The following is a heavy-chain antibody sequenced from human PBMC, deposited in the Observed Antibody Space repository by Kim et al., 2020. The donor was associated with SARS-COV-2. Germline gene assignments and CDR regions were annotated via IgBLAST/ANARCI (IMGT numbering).Heavy chain of an antibody. V-gene: IGHV4-39*01. Sequence: SETLSLTCTVSGGSISSTSYHWSWIRQSPGKGLEWIGSIHYGGNTYYNASLKSRVTISPDTSKNQLSLKLSSVTAADTAIYNCARIRVENTGWTPFGYWGQGTLVTVSS. CDR2: IHYGGNT. D-gene: IGHD6-19*01. J-gene: IGHJ4*02. CDR3: ARIRVENTGWTPFGY. CDR1: GGSISSTSYH.